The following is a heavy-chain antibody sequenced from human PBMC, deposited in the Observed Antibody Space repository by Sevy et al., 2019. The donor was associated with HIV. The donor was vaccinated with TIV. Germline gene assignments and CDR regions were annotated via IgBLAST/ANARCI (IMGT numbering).Heavy chain of an antibody. D-gene: IGHD5-18*01. Sequence: GGSLRLSCTTSGFTLGDYAMSWVRQAPGKGLEWVGFMRSKAFAGTTDYAASVQGRFTISTDDSKATARLQMNSLRTEDTGVYYCVSSRLLGYTAMIPDYWGQGTLVTVSS. CDR1: GFTLGDYA. CDR3: VSSRLLGYTAMIPDY. V-gene: IGHV3-49*04. J-gene: IGHJ4*02. CDR2: MRSKAFAGTT.